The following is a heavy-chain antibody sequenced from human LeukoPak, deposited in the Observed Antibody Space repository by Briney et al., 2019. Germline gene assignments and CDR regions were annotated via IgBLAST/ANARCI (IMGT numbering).Heavy chain of an antibody. CDR1: GFTFSSYS. J-gene: IGHJ6*03. Sequence: GGSLRLSCAASGFTFSSYSMNWVRQAPGKGLEWVSSISSSSSYIYYADSVKGRFTISRDNAKSSLYLQMNSLRAEDTAVYYCARDCSSTSCYKGYYYYYMDVWGKGTTVTVSS. D-gene: IGHD2-2*02. CDR2: ISSSSSYI. CDR3: ARDCSSTSCYKGYYYYYMDV. V-gene: IGHV3-21*01.